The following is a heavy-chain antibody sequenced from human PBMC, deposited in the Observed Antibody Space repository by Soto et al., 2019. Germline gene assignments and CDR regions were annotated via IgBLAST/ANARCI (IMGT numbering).Heavy chain of an antibody. CDR2: IYYSGST. V-gene: IGHV4-30-4*08. D-gene: IGHD3-10*01. CDR3: ARHNYGSGSTYFDY. J-gene: IGHJ4*02. CDR1: GGSISSGDYY. Sequence: SETLSLTCTVSGGSISSGDYYWSWIRQHPGKGLEWIGYIYYSGSTFYNPSLKSRVTISVDMSRDQFSLQLKSVTAADTAVYYCARHNYGSGSTYFDYWGQGTLVTVSS.